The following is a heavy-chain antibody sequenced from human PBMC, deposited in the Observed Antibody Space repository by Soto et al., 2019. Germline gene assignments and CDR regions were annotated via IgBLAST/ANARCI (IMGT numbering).Heavy chain of an antibody. CDR1: GYTFTSYG. Sequence: ASVKVSCKASGYTFTSYGISWVRQAPGQGLEWMGWISAYNGNTNYAQKLQGRVTMTTDTSTSTAYMELRSLRSDDTAVYYCAPQSITGTTFGFDYWGQGTLVKSPQ. CDR2: ISAYNGNT. V-gene: IGHV1-18*01. J-gene: IGHJ4*02. D-gene: IGHD1-20*01. CDR3: APQSITGTTFGFDY.